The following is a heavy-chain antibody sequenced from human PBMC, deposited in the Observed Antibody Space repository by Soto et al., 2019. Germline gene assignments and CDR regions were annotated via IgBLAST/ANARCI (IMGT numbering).Heavy chain of an antibody. Sequence: QVQLQESGPGLVKPSETLSLICTVSGDSINNYYWSWIRQPPGKGLEWIGYIYYSGRTDYNPSLKIRVTISVDTSKNQFSLKLSSVTAADTAVYYCARDWTSGYDPWGQGTLVTVSS. J-gene: IGHJ5*02. CDR1: GDSINNYY. CDR3: ARDWTSGYDP. V-gene: IGHV4-59*01. CDR2: IYYSGRT. D-gene: IGHD5-12*01.